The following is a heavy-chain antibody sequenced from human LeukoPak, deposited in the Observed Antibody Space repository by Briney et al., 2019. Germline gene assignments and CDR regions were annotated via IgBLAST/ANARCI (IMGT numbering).Heavy chain of an antibody. Sequence: GGSLRLSCAASGFTFSDYYMSWIRQAPGKGLEWVSYISSSGSTIYYADSVKGRFTIPRDNAKNSLYLQMNSLRAEDTAVYYGARVPWELLPDYWGREPWSPSPQ. CDR1: GFTFSDYY. CDR3: ARVPWELLPDY. J-gene: IGHJ4*02. V-gene: IGHV3-11*01. CDR2: ISSSGSTI. D-gene: IGHD1-26*01.